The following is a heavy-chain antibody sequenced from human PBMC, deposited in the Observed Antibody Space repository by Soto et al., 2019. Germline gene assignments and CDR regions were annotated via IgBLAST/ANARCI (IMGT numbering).Heavy chain of an antibody. CDR1: GDSISSLY. Sequence: SETLSLTCTVSGDSISSLYWTLIRQPPGKGLEWVGYIFSSGSTNYNPSLKSRVTISVDTSENQFSLKLTSVTAADTAIYYCARVGYCSSTPCWPIGYFEYWGQGTLVTVSS. D-gene: IGHD2-2*01. CDR2: IFSSGST. CDR3: ARVGYCSSTPCWPIGYFEY. V-gene: IGHV4-59*11. J-gene: IGHJ4*02.